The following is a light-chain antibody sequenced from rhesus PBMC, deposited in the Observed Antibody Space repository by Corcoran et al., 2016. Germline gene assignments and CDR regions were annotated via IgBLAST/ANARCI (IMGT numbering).Light chain of an antibody. CDR1: QSINSK. CDR3: QQYNSAPFT. CDR2: VAS. V-gene: IGKV3-42*02. J-gene: IGKJ3*01. Sequence: EIVLTQSPATLSLSPGERATLSCRASQSINSKLAWYQQRPGQPPRLPIFVASTRPTAIPDGFSGSVSVKDFTLTTRSRQPEDFATYYCQQYNSAPFTFGTGTKLDIK.